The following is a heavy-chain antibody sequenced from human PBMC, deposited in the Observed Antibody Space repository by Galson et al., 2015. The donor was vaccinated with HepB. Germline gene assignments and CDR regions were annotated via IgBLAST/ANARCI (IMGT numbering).Heavy chain of an antibody. CDR3: ARGLDYYYGMDV. J-gene: IGHJ6*02. V-gene: IGHV4-30-2*01. CDR1: GGSISSGGYS. Sequence: TLSLTCAVSGGSISSGGYSWSWIRQPPGKGLEWIGYIYHSGSTYYNPSLKSRVTISVDRSKNQFSLKLSSVTAADTAVYYCARGLDYYYGMDVWGQGTTVTVSS. CDR2: IYHSGST.